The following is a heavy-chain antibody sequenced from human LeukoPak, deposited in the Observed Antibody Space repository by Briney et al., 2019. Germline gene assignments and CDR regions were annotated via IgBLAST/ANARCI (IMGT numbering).Heavy chain of an antibody. V-gene: IGHV5-51*01. Sequence: GESLKISCKGSGYSFTNYWIGWVRQMSGKGLEWMGIIYPGDSDTRYSPSFQGQVTISADKSISTAYLQWSSLKASDNAMYYCARSMVRGVIIASFDYWGQGTLVTVSS. J-gene: IGHJ4*02. D-gene: IGHD3-10*01. CDR3: ARSMVRGVIIASFDY. CDR1: GYSFTNYW. CDR2: IYPGDSDT.